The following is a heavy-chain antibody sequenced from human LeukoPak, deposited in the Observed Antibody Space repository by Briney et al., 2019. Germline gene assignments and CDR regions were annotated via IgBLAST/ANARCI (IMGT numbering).Heavy chain of an antibody. CDR2: TYYRSKWYN. V-gene: IGHV6-1*01. Sequence: SQTLSLTCAISGDSVSSNSIAWNWIRQSPSRGLEWLGRTYYRSKWYNDYAISVKSRITINPDTSKNQLSLQLNSVSPEDTAVYYCARTPGAPNLDYWGRGTLVTVSS. CDR1: GDSVSSNSIA. J-gene: IGHJ4*02. CDR3: ARTPGAPNLDY.